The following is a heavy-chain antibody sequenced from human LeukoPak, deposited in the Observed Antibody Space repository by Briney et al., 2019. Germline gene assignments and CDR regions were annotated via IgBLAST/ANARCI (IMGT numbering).Heavy chain of an antibody. D-gene: IGHD5-18*01. Sequence: SVKVSCKASGYTFTGYYIHWVRQAPGQGLEWMGRIIPILGIANYAQKFQGRVTITADKSTSTAYMELSSLRSEDTAVYYCATQVDTAMVTFDYWGQGTLVTVSS. CDR1: GYTFTGYY. CDR2: IIPILGIA. CDR3: ATQVDTAMVTFDY. J-gene: IGHJ4*02. V-gene: IGHV1-69*02.